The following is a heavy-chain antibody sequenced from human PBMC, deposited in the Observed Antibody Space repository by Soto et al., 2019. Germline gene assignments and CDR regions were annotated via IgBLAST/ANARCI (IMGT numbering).Heavy chain of an antibody. V-gene: IGHV4-34*01. CDR3: ASCRHLTTKLAVRYYYMDV. D-gene: IGHD1-1*01. Sequence: SETLSLTCAVYGGSFSGYYWSWIRQPPGKGLEWIGEINHSGSTNYNPSLKSRVTISVDTSKNQFSLKLSSVTAADTAVYYCASCRHLTTKLAVRYYYMDVWGKGTTVTVSS. CDR1: GGSFSGYY. J-gene: IGHJ6*03. CDR2: INHSGST.